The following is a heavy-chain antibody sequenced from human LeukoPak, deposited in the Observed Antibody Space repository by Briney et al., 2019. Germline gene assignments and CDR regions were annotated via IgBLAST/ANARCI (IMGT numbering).Heavy chain of an antibody. CDR3: ARGAPTYYDFWSGYYTGSPPVYFDY. D-gene: IGHD3-3*01. Sequence: PSETLSLTCTVSGGSISSSSYYWGWIRQPPGKGLEWIGSIYYSGSTYYNPSLKSRVTISVDTSKNQFSLKLSSVTAADTAVYYCARGAPTYYDFWSGYYTGSPPVYFDYWGQGTLVTVSS. CDR1: GGSISSSSYY. CDR2: IYYSGST. V-gene: IGHV4-39*07. J-gene: IGHJ4*02.